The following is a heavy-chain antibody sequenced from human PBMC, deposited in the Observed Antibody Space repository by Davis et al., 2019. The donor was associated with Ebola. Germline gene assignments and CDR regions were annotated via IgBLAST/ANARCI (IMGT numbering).Heavy chain of an antibody. V-gene: IGHV1-46*01. J-gene: IGHJ4*02. CDR1: GYTFTSYD. D-gene: IGHD3-3*01. Sequence: ASVKVSCKASGYTFTSYDINWVRQATGQGLEWMGIINPSGGSTSYAQKFQGRVTMTRDTSTSTVYMELSSLRSEDTAVYYCAKVGTYYDFWSGYYERVGPFDYWGQGTLVTVSS. CDR2: INPSGGST. CDR3: AKVGTYYDFWSGYYERVGPFDY.